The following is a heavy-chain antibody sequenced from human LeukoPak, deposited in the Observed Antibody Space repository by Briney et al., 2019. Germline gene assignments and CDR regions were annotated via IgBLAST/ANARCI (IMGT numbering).Heavy chain of an antibody. CDR2: IIPILGIA. J-gene: IGHJ6*02. D-gene: IGHD2-2*01. CDR1: GGTFSSYA. Sequence: VASVKASCKASGGTFSSYAISWVRQAPGQGLEWMGRIIPILGIANYAQKFQGRVTITADKSTSTAYMELSSLRSEDTAVYYCARDSRDIVVVPAAPRGGGMDVWGQGTTVTVSS. CDR3: ARDSRDIVVVPAAPRGGGMDV. V-gene: IGHV1-69*04.